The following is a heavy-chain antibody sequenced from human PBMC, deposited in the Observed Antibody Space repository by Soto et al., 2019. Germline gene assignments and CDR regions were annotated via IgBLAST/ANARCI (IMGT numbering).Heavy chain of an antibody. Sequence: LRLSCAAPGFAFISYAMSLVRQAPGKGLEWVSSISGSTSGTYYADAVKGRFTISRDNSNNTLYLQMNSLRAEDTAVYYCAKDRGFIDLFDYWGQGALVTVSS. V-gene: IGHV3-23*01. CDR1: GFAFISYA. J-gene: IGHJ4*02. CDR3: AKDRGFIDLFDY. D-gene: IGHD3-16*02. CDR2: ISGSTSGT.